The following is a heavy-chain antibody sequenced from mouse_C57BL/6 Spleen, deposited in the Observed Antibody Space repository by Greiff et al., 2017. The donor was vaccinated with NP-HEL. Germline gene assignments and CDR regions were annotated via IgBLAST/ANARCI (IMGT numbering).Heavy chain of an antibody. CDR2: INPNNGGT. D-gene: IGHD1-1*01. CDR1: GYTFTDYN. J-gene: IGHJ2*01. V-gene: IGHV1-22*01. Sequence: EVQLQQSGPELVKPGASVKMSCKASGYTFTDYNMHWVKQSHGKSLEWIGYINPNNGGTSYNQKFKGKATLTVNKSSSTAYMELRSLTSEDSAVYYCARWIITTVVATSNFDYWGKGTTLTVSS. CDR3: ARWIITTVVATSNFDY.